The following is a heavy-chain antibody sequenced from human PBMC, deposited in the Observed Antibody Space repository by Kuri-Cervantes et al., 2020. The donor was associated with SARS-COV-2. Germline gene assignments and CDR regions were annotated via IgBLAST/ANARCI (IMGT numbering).Heavy chain of an antibody. Sequence: GGSLRLSCAASGFTFSAYAMSWVRQAPGRGLEWVSGISDSGINTYYPDSVRGRFTISRDNSKNMLYLQMHSLRAEDTAVYYCAKARPSGGYWGQGTLVTVSS. V-gene: IGHV3-23*01. CDR1: GFTFSAYA. J-gene: IGHJ4*02. CDR3: AKARPSGGY. CDR2: ISDSGINT. D-gene: IGHD4-23*01.